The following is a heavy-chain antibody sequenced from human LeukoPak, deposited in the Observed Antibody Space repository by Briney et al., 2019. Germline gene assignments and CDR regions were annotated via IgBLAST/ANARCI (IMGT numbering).Heavy chain of an antibody. Sequence: PSETLSLTCTVSGRSISSSRYYWGWIRQTPGRGLEWFGTINYREFTYYTPSLKSRVTISVDTSKNPFSLHLSTVTAADTALYHCAREAAGNNWFDPCGQGTLATVSS. CDR1: GRSISSSRYY. J-gene: IGHJ5*02. D-gene: IGHD6-25*01. V-gene: IGHV4-39*02. CDR2: INYREFT. CDR3: AREAAGNNWFDP.